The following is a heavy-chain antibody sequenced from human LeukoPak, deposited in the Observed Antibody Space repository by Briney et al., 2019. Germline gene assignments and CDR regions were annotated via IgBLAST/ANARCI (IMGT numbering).Heavy chain of an antibody. CDR3: ARDLYSGSYQSFDY. Sequence: VASVKVSCKASGYTFTGYYIYWVRQAPGQGFEWMGWISAYNGNTNYAQKLQGRVTMTTDTSTSTAYMELRSLRSDDTAVYYCARDLYSGSYQSFDYWGQGTLVTVSS. V-gene: IGHV1-18*04. J-gene: IGHJ4*02. CDR1: GYTFTGYY. CDR2: ISAYNGNT. D-gene: IGHD1-26*01.